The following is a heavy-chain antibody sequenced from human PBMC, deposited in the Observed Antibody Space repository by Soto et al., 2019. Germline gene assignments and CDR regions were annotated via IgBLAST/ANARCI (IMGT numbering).Heavy chain of an antibody. CDR1: GITFWSRA. Sequence: WGSLRLSCVASGITFWSRAIICCGQSPGEWLGWVSTITDNGGDSKYADSVRGRFTISRDNSKKILYLQMSNLRAEDSAVYYCVRGSQDSYPGSRIFDFWGRGTLVTVSS. CDR2: ITDNGGDS. D-gene: IGHD3-10*01. J-gene: IGHJ4*02. CDR3: VRGSQDSYPGSRIFDF. V-gene: IGHV3-23*01.